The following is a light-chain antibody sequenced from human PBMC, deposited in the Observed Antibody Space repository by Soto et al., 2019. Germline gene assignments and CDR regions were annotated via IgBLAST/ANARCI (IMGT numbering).Light chain of an antibody. CDR1: SSDIGAYNY. CDR2: DVT. Sequence: QSALTQPVALSGSPGQSITISCTGTSSDIGAYNYVSWYQQYPGKAPKLIIYDVTQRPSGVSHRFSGSKSGNTASLTISGLQADDEADYYCCSYRGVNILEIFGGGTKLTVL. V-gene: IGLV2-14*01. CDR3: CSYRGVNILEI. J-gene: IGLJ2*01.